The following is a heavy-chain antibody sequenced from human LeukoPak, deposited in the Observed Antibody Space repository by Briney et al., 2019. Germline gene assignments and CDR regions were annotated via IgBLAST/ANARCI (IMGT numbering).Heavy chain of an antibody. CDR3: ARDEDIVVVVAARFDY. CDR1: GFTLSSYA. D-gene: IGHD2-15*01. J-gene: IGHJ4*02. Sequence: PGRSLRLSCAASGFTLSSYAMHWVRQAPGKGLEWVAVISYDGSNKYYADSVKGRFTISRDNSKNTLYLQMNSLRAEDTAVYYCARDEDIVVVVAARFDYWGQGTLVTVSS. CDR2: ISYDGSNK. V-gene: IGHV3-30*04.